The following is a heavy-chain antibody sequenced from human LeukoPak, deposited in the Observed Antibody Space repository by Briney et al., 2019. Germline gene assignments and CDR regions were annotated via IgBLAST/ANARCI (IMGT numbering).Heavy chain of an antibody. CDR2: IYHSGST. V-gene: IGHV4-30-2*01. Sequence: SQTLSLTCTVSGGSISSGGYYWSWIRQPPGKGLEWIGYIYHSGSTYYNPSLKSRVTISVDRSKNQFSLKLSSVTAADTAVYYCARDRLFGVVEGYWGQGTLVTVSS. CDR1: GGSISSGGYY. CDR3: ARDRLFGVVEGY. D-gene: IGHD3-3*01. J-gene: IGHJ4*02.